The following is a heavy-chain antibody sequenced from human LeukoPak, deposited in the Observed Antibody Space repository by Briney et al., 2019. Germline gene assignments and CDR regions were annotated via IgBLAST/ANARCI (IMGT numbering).Heavy chain of an antibody. CDR2: ISAYNGNT. CDR3: ARDLVYCSGGSCYHFESDAFDI. Sequence: ASVKVSCKASGYTFTSYGISWVRQAPGQGLEWMGWISAYNGNTNYAQKLQGRVTMTTDTSTSTAYMELRSLRSDDTAVYYCARDLVYCSGGSCYHFESDAFDIWGQGTMVTVSS. V-gene: IGHV1-18*01. J-gene: IGHJ3*02. CDR1: GYTFTSYG. D-gene: IGHD2-15*01.